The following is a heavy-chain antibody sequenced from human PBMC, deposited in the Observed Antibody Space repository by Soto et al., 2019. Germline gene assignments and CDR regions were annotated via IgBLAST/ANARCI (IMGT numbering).Heavy chain of an antibody. CDR2: ISAYNGKT. CDR1: GYTFTSYG. Sequence: AAPVKVSCKASGYTFTSYGISWVRQAPGQGLEWMGWISAYNGKTNYAQKLQGRVTITTDESTSTAYMELSSLRSEDTAVYYCARDLPLSGGSPSWGQGTLVTVSS. CDR3: ARDLPLSGGSPS. V-gene: IGHV1-18*01. D-gene: IGHD2-15*01. J-gene: IGHJ1*01.